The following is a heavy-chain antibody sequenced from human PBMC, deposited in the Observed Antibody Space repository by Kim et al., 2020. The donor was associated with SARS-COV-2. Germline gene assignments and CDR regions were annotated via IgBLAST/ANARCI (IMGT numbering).Heavy chain of an antibody. CDR3: TTGGAMGPHTWDY. J-gene: IGHJ4*02. D-gene: IGHD5-18*01. V-gene: IGHV3-15*01. Sequence: GGSLRLSCAASGFTFSNAWMSWVRQAPGKGLEWVGRIKSKTDGGTTDYAAPVKGRFTISRDDSKNTLYLQMNSLKTEDTAVYYCTTGGAMGPHTWDYWGQGTLVTVSS. CDR1: GFTFSNAW. CDR2: IKSKTDGGTT.